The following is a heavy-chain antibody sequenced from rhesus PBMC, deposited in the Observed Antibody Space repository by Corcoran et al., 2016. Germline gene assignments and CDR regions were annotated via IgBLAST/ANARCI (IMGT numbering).Heavy chain of an antibody. CDR1: VFTFSRYC. CDR2: ISNGGGTT. D-gene: IGHD1-38*01. V-gene: IGHV3S5*01. J-gene: IGHJ6*01. CDR3: AKGPSWNPYGLDS. Sequence: EVQLVESGGGLVQPGGSLRLSCAASVFTFSRYCMRWVRQAPGQGLVWVSYISNGGGTTYYADSVKGRFTISRDNSKNTLSLQMNSLRAEDTAVYYCAKGPSWNPYGLDSWGQGVVVTVSS.